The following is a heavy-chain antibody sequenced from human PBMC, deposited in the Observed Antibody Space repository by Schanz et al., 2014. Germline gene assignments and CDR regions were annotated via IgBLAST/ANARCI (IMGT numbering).Heavy chain of an antibody. Sequence: EVQLVESGGGLVQPGGSLRLSCAVSGFSVSTNYMSWVRQAPGKGLEWVSTIYIHSVSTNYADSVKGRFIISRDSSKNTLFLQMNSLRAEDTAVYFCARDEGREGYNLAFDVWGQGTLVTVSS. D-gene: IGHD5-12*01. J-gene: IGHJ3*01. CDR2: IYIHSVST. CDR3: ARDEGREGYNLAFDV. CDR1: GFSVSTNY. V-gene: IGHV3-53*01.